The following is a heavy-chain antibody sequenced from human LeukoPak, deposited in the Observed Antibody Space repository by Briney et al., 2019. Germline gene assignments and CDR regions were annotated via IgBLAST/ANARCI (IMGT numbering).Heavy chain of an antibody. CDR3: ARYGGSGWVIDN. Sequence: PSETLSLTCTVSGGSISSYYWTWIRQPPGKGLEWIGYIYYTGATSYNPSLKSRVTISVDTSQKQFSLKLTSVTAAETAVYYCARYGGSGWVIDNWGQGTLVTVSS. CDR1: GGSISSYY. J-gene: IGHJ4*02. D-gene: IGHD6-19*01. V-gene: IGHV4-59*08. CDR2: IYYTGAT.